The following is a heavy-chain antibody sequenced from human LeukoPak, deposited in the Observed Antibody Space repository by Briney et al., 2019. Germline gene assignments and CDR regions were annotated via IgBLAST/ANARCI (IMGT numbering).Heavy chain of an antibody. CDR3: ARDQRYCSSSSCPWEPFDY. J-gene: IGHJ4*02. CDR2: IKQDGSEM. Sequence: GGSLRLSCAASGFTFTSYWMSWVRQAPGKGLEWVASIKQDGSEMYYVDSVEGRFTTSRDNAKNSLYLQMNSLRAEDTAVYYCARDQRYCSSSSCPWEPFDYWGQGTLVTVSS. V-gene: IGHV3-7*03. D-gene: IGHD2-2*01. CDR1: GFTFTSYW.